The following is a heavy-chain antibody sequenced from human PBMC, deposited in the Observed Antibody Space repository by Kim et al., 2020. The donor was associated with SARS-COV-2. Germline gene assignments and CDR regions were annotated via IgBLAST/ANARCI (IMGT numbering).Heavy chain of an antibody. D-gene: IGHD3-10*01. CDR2: FKGKTDGATT. V-gene: IGHV3-15*01. CDR3: TVLGGSGSYFTSNN. CDR1: GFTFTTAW. J-gene: IGHJ4*02. Sequence: GGSLRLSCAASGFTFTTAWMSWVRQAPGKGLECVALFKGKTDGATTDYAAPVKGRFTISRDESKNMLYLQMNSLQTEDTALYYCTVLGGSGSYFTSNNWGQGTLVTVSS.